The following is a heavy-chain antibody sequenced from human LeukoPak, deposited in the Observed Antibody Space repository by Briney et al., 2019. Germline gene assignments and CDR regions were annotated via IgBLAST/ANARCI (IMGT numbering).Heavy chain of an antibody. J-gene: IGHJ4*02. Sequence: PGGSLRLSCAASGFTFSGYAMSWVRQAPGKGLEWVGRIKSKTDGGTTDYAAPVKGRFTISRDDSKNTLYLQMNSLKTEDTAVYYCTTDPYGSASYWGQGTLVTVSS. CDR1: GFTFSGYA. CDR3: TTDPYGSASY. V-gene: IGHV3-15*01. D-gene: IGHD3-10*01. CDR2: IKSKTDGGTT.